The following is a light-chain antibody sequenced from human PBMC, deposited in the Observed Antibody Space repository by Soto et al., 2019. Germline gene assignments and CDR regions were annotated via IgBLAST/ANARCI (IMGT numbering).Light chain of an antibody. CDR1: SSDVGGYNY. J-gene: IGLJ1*01. CDR2: EVS. Sequence: QSALTQPASVSGSPGQSITISCTGTSSDVGGYNYVSWYQQHPGKAPKLIIYEVSNRPSGVSNRFSGSKSGNTDSLTISGLQAEDEADYYCSSYTSSSTPVVFGTGTKLTVL. V-gene: IGLV2-14*01. CDR3: SSYTSSSTPVV.